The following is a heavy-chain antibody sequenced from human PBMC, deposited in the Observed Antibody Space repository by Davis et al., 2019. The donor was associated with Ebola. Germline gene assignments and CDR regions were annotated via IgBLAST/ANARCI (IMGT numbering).Heavy chain of an antibody. CDR2: ISYSGST. Sequence: PGGSLRLSCAVYGGSFSGYYWSWIRQPPGKGLEWIGEISYSGSTNYNPSLKSRLTISVDTSKNQFSLNLNSVTAADTAVYYCARGGGIAAQDYWGQGTLVTVSS. V-gene: IGHV4-34*01. CDR3: ARGGGIAAQDY. CDR1: GGSFSGYY. D-gene: IGHD6-13*01. J-gene: IGHJ4*02.